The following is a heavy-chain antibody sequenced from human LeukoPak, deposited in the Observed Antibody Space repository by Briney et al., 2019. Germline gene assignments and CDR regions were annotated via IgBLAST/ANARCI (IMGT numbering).Heavy chain of an antibody. V-gene: IGHV4-59*08. CDR2: IYYSGST. Sequence: SETLSLTCTVSGGSISSYYWSWIRQPPGKGLEWIGYIYYSGSTNYNPSLKSRVTISVDTSKNQFSLKLSSVTAADTAVYYCARFDFWNGEPHDYWGQGTLVTVSS. J-gene: IGHJ4*02. D-gene: IGHD3-3*01. CDR3: ARFDFWNGEPHDY. CDR1: GGSISSYY.